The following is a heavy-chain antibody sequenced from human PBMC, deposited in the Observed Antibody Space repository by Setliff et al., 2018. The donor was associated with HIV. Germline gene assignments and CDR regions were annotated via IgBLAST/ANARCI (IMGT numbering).Heavy chain of an antibody. J-gene: IGHJ5*02. CDR3: ARIGSGWSVGWFDP. D-gene: IGHD6-13*01. CDR1: GSSISSNYY. V-gene: IGHV4-38-2*02. CDR2: IDASANT. Sequence: PSETLSLTCTVPGSSISSNYYWAWIRQAPGKGLEWIGCIDASANTYYIPSLKSRATISIDTSKNQLSLKLRSVTAADTAVYYCARIGSGWSVGWFDPWGQGTLVNVSS.